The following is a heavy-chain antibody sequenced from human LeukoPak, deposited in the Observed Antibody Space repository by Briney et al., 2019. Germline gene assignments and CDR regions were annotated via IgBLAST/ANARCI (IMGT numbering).Heavy chain of an antibody. D-gene: IGHD3-10*01. CDR2: ISGSGGST. CDR1: GFTFSSYG. CDR3: AKGPPGVRGTGAYYMDV. V-gene: IGHV3-23*01. Sequence: GGTLRLSCAASGFTFSSYGMSWVRQAPGKGLEWVSAISGSGGSTYYADSVKGRFTISRDNSKNTLYLQMNSLRAEDTAVYYCAKGPPGVRGTGAYYMDVWGKGTTVTISS. J-gene: IGHJ6*03.